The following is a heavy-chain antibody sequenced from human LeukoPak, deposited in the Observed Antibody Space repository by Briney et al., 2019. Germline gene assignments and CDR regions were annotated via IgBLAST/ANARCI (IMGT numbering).Heavy chain of an antibody. Sequence: ASVKVSCKVSGYTLTELSMHWVRQAPGKGLEWMGGFDPEDGETIYAQKFQGGVTMTEDTSTDTAYMELSSLRSEDTAVYYCATYLYGSGRGGMDVWGKGTTVTVSS. CDR3: ATYLYGSGRGGMDV. J-gene: IGHJ6*04. V-gene: IGHV1-24*01. CDR2: FDPEDGET. CDR1: GYTLTELS. D-gene: IGHD3-10*01.